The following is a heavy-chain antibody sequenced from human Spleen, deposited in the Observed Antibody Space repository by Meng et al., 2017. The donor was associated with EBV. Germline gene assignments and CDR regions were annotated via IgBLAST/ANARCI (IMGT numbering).Heavy chain of an antibody. V-gene: IGHV7-4-1*02. CDR2: INTITGDP. Sequence: QMQLVQSGSGLKRPGXSVRVSCKTSGYTFTNFAMNWVRQAPGQGLEWMGWINTITGDPTYAQGFTGRFVFSLDSSVSTAHLQISSLKAEDTGVYYCVRGGTLRPANWGQGTLVTVSS. CDR3: VRGGTLRPAN. J-gene: IGHJ4*02. CDR1: GYTFTNFA. D-gene: IGHD1-1*01.